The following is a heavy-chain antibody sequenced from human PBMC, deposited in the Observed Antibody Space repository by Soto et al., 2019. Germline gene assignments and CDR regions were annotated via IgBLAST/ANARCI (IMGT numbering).Heavy chain of an antibody. CDR2: IYPGDSET. V-gene: IGHV5-51*01. CDR1: GYSFPNYW. Sequence: GESLKISCKGSGYSFPNYWVGWVRQMPGKGLEWMGVIYPGDSETRYSPSFQGQVTISADKSISTAYLQWSSLKASDTAMYYFARNWGSYWDFFDYLGQGTLVTVSS. D-gene: IGHD1-26*01. J-gene: IGHJ4*02. CDR3: ARNWGSYWDFFDY.